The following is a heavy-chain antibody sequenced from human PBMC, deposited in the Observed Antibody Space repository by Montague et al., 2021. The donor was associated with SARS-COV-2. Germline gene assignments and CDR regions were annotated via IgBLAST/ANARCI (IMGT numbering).Heavy chain of an antibody. V-gene: IGHV2-70*01. Sequence: PALVKPTQTLTLTCTFSGFSLSTSGVGVGWIRQPPGKALEWLALIYWDDDKYYSTSLKTRLTISKDTSKNQVVLTMTNMDPADTATYYCARIRYDILTGYQTLFDYWGQGTLVTVSS. J-gene: IGHJ4*02. CDR1: GFSLSTSGVG. CDR3: ARIRYDILTGYQTLFDY. D-gene: IGHD3-9*01. CDR2: IYWDDDK.